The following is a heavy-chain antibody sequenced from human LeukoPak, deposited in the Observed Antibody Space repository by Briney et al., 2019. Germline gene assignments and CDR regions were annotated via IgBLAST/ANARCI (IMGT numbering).Heavy chain of an antibody. Sequence: GGSLRLSCAASGFTFSSYAMSWVRQAPGKGLEWVSYISSSSSTIYDADSVKGRFTISRDNAKNSLYLQMNSLRDEDTAVYYCARERGYSYGYSDYWGQGTLVTVSS. CDR1: GFTFSSYA. CDR2: ISSSSSTI. J-gene: IGHJ4*02. D-gene: IGHD5-18*01. CDR3: ARERGYSYGYSDY. V-gene: IGHV3-48*02.